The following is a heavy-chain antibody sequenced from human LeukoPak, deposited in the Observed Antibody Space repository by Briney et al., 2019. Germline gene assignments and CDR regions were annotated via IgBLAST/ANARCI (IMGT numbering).Heavy chain of an antibody. CDR1: GASISSSY. D-gene: IGHD6-13*01. CDR2: IYYSATT. Sequence: PSETLSLTCTVSGASISSSYWSLIRQPPGKGLEWIGYIYYSATTNYNPSLKSRVTISVDTSKNQFSLKLRSVTAADTAVYYCARGVYIAAAQYGYWGQGTLVTVSS. J-gene: IGHJ4*02. V-gene: IGHV4-59*01. CDR3: ARGVYIAAAQYGY.